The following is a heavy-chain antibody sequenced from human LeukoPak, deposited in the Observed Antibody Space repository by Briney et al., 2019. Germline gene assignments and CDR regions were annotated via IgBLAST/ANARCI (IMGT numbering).Heavy chain of an antibody. D-gene: IGHD4-17*01. CDR1: GFTFSSYS. J-gene: IGHJ4*02. CDR2: ISSSSSYI. Sequence: GGSLRLSCAASGFTFSSYSMNWVRQAPGKGLEWVSSISSSSSYIYYADSVKGRFTISRDNAKNTLYLQMNSLRAEDTAVYYCARVYGDYMNFDYWGQGTLVTVSS. V-gene: IGHV3-21*01. CDR3: ARVYGDYMNFDY.